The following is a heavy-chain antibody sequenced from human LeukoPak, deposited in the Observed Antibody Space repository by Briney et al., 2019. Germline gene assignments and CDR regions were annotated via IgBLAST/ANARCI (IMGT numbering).Heavy chain of an antibody. CDR2: INHSGST. V-gene: IGHV4-34*01. Sequence: PSETLSLTCAVYGGSFSGYYWSWIRQPPGKGLEWIGEINHSGSTNYNPSLKSRATISVDTSKNQFSLKLSSVTAADTAVYYCARGWWDNWFDPWGQGTLVTVSS. CDR3: ARGWWDNWFDP. CDR1: GGSFSGYY. J-gene: IGHJ5*02. D-gene: IGHD2-8*02.